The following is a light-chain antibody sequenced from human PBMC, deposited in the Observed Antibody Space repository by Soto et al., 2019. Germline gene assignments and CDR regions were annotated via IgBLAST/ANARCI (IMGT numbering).Light chain of an antibody. J-gene: IGKJ1*01. CDR2: EAS. V-gene: IGKV1-5*03. CDR1: QSISGS. CDR3: QQYNGYWT. Sequence: EIQMTQSPSTLSASVGDRVTITCRASQSISGSLAWYQQKPGKAPKLLIYEASNLKSGVPSRFSGSGSGTEYTLTISSLQPDDSASYYCQQYNGYWTFGQGTRVEIK.